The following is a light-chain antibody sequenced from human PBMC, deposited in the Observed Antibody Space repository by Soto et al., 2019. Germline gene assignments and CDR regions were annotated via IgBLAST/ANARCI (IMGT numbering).Light chain of an antibody. Sequence: QSVLTQPASVSGSPGQSITISCTGTSSDVGAYNYVSWYQQHPGKAPILMIYELTNRPSGVSNRFSGSKSGNTASLTISGLQTVDEADYYCRSFTRSLTWVFGGGTNVTVL. CDR2: ELT. CDR3: RSFTRSLTWV. V-gene: IGLV2-14*03. J-gene: IGLJ3*02. CDR1: SSDVGAYNY.